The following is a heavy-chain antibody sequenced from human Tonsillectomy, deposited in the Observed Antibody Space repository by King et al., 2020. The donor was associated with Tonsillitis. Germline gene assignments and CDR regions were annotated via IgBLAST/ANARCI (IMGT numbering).Heavy chain of an antibody. CDR2: IIPLLGVA. V-gene: IGHV1-69*09. D-gene: IGHD2-15*01. CDR3: ARDAGYCSGGSCYGYSYYYMDV. J-gene: IGHJ6*03. CDR1: GGTFSNYA. Sequence: QLVQSGAEVKKPGSSVKVSCKASGGTFSNYAFSWVRQAPGQGLEWMGRIIPLLGVANYAQKFQGRVTITADKSTSTAYMELSSLRSEDTAVYYFARDAGYCSGGSCYGYSYYYMDVLGKGTTVTVPS.